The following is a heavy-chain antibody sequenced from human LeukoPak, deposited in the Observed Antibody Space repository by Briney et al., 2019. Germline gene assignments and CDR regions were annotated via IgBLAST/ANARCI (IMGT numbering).Heavy chain of an antibody. D-gene: IGHD3-22*01. CDR3: ARGQVYYDSSGYRY. J-gene: IGHJ4*02. CDR2: ISHSGST. CDR1: GGSFSGYY. Sequence: SETLSLTCAVYGGSFSGYYWSWIRQPPGKGLEWIGEISHSGSTNYDPSLKSRVTISVDTSKNQFSLKLSSVTAADTAVYYCARGQVYYDSSGYRYWGQGTLVTVSS. V-gene: IGHV4-34*01.